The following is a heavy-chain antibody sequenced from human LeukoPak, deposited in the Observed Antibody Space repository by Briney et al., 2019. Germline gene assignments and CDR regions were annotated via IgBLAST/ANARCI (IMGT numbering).Heavy chain of an antibody. D-gene: IGHD2-15*01. CDR3: ASRKVVVVAATVNDAFDI. V-gene: IGHV1-69*04. CDR2: IIPILGIA. CDR1: GGTFSSYA. J-gene: IGHJ3*02. Sequence: ASVKVSCKASGGTFSSYAISWERQAPGQGLEWMGRIIPILGIADYAQKFQGRVTITANKSTSTAYMELSSLRSEDTAVDYCASRKVVVVAATVNDAFDIWGPGTMVTVSS.